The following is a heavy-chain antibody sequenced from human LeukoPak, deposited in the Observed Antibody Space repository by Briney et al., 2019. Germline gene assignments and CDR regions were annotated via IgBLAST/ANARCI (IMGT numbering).Heavy chain of an antibody. D-gene: IGHD3-10*01. J-gene: IGHJ4*02. CDR2: IRYDGSNK. V-gene: IGHV3-30*02. CDR1: GFTFSSYG. Sequence: GALRLSCAASGFTFSSYGMHWVRQAPGKGLEWVAFIRYDGSNKYYADSVKGRFTISRDNSKNTLYLQMNSLRAEDTAVYYCAKDRQPLMVRGASIFDYWGQGTLVTVSS. CDR3: AKDRQPLMVRGASIFDY.